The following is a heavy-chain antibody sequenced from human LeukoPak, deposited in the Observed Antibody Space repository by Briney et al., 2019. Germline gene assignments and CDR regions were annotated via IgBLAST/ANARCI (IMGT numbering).Heavy chain of an antibody. J-gene: IGHJ3*02. Sequence: GGSLRLSCAASGFTFSSYAMSWVRQAPGKGLEWVSAISGSGGSTYYADSVKGRFTISRDNSKNTLYLQMNSLRAEDTAVYYCAEDGPVDIVVVPAAVGDDAFDIWGQGTMVTVSS. CDR2: ISGSGGST. CDR1: GFTFSSYA. D-gene: IGHD2-2*01. CDR3: AEDGPVDIVVVPAAVGDDAFDI. V-gene: IGHV3-23*01.